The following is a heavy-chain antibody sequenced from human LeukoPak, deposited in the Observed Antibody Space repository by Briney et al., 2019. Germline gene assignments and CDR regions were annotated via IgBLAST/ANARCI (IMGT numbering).Heavy chain of an antibody. V-gene: IGHV4-34*01. CDR3: ARVGILRNYYGSGSYPFDY. CDR1: GGSFSGYY. D-gene: IGHD3-10*01. CDR2: INHSGST. Sequence: SETLSLTCAVYGGSFSGYYWSWIRQPPGKGLEWIGEINHSGSTNYNPSLKSRVTISVDTSKNQFSLKLSSVTAADTAVYYCARVGILRNYYGSGSYPFDYWGQGTLVTVSS. J-gene: IGHJ4*02.